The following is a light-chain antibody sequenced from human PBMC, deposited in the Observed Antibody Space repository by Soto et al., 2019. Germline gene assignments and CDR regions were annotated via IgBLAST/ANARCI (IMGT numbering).Light chain of an antibody. CDR2: DAS. J-gene: IGKJ1*01. CDR3: QQYNSYWT. CDR1: QSISSW. V-gene: IGKV1-5*01. Sequence: DIQMTQSPSTLSASVGDRVTITCRASQSISSWLAWYQQKPGKAPKLLIYDASSLETGVPSRFSGSGSRTEFTLTISSLQPDDFATYYCQQYNSYWTFGHGTKVEI.